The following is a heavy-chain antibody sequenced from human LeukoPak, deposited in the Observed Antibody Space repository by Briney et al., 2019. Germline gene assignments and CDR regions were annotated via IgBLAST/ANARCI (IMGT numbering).Heavy chain of an antibody. CDR3: ARRIAARSYYYGMDV. V-gene: IGHV1-18*01. Sequence: GASVKVSCKASGYTFTSYGISWVRQAPGQGLEWMGWISAYNGNTNYAQKLQGRVTMTTDTSTSTAYMELRSLRSDDTAVYYCARRIAARSYYYGMDVWGQGTTVTVSS. D-gene: IGHD6-6*01. CDR1: GYTFTSYG. J-gene: IGHJ6*02. CDR2: ISAYNGNT.